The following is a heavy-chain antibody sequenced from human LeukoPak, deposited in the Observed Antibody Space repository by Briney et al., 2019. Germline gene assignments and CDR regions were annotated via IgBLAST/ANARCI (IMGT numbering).Heavy chain of an antibody. CDR1: GGTFSSYA. V-gene: IGHV1-69*04. J-gene: IGHJ4*02. D-gene: IGHD4-17*01. CDR3: ARGSTTVTYYFDY. CDR2: IIPILGIA. Sequence: ASVKVSCKASGGTFSSYAISWVRQAPGQGLEWMGRIIPILGIANYAQKFQGRVTITADKSTSTAYMELSSLRSEDTAVYYCARGSTTVTYYFDYWGQGTLVTVSS.